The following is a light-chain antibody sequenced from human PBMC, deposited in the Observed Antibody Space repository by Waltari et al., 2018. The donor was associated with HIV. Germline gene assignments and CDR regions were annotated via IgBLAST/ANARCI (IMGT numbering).Light chain of an antibody. V-gene: IGLV3-10*02. CDR2: YEA. Sequence: SYELTQPPSVSVSPGQTARITCSGDSLARKYAYWYRQRSGQAPVLVVIYEAKRPSGIPERFSGSSSGTMASLTNSGVQVEDEGDCHCFSAVYNGGYGVFGGGTKLTVL. CDR3: FSAVYNGGYGV. CDR1: SLARKY. J-gene: IGLJ2*01.